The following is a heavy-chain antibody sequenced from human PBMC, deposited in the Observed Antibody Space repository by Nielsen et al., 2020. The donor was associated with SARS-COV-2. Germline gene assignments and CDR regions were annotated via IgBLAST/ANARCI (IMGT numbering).Heavy chain of an antibody. J-gene: IGHJ4*02. CDR3: ARENYYDSSGYYVATS. CDR1: GFSFSDSY. Sequence: GESLKISCAASGFSFSDSYMSWIRQAPGKGLEWVSQITSSGSPTYYVDSVKGRFTISRDNAKNSLYLQMNSLRAEDTAVYYCARENYYDSSGYYVATSWGQGTLVTVSS. D-gene: IGHD3-22*01. CDR2: ITSSGSPT. V-gene: IGHV3-11*01.